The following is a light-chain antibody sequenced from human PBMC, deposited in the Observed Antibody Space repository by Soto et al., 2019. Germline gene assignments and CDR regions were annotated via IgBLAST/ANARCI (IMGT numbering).Light chain of an antibody. J-gene: IGKJ1*01. Sequence: EIVVTQSPGTLSLSPGESATLYCRASHNVDSRYLAWYRQRSGQAPSLLIHRGSRRAIGIPDKFSGSGSGKDYPRTSRRLAPGDFEAYYGPQAGIAPRTFGQGTRV. CDR2: RGS. V-gene: IGKV3-20*01. CDR1: HNVDSRY. CDR3: PQAGIAPRT.